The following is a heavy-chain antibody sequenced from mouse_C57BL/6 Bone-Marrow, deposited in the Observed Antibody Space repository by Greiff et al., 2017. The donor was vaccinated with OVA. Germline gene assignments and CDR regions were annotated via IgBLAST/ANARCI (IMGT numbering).Heavy chain of an antibody. CDR3: TAYSNLGY. J-gene: IGHJ2*01. CDR2: IRLKSDNYAT. D-gene: IGHD2-5*01. Sequence: VQLKESGGGLVQPGGSLKLSCVASGFTFSNYWMNWVRQSPEKGLEWVAQIRLKSDNYATHYAESGKGRFTISRDDSKSSVYLQMNNLRAEDTGIYYCTAYSNLGYWGQGTTLTVSS. CDR1: GFTFSNYW. V-gene: IGHV6-3*01.